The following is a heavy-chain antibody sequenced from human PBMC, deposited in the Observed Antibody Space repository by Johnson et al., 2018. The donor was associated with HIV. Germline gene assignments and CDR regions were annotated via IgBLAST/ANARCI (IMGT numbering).Heavy chain of an antibody. V-gene: IGHV3-30*04. CDR3: ARVRRSGWYDNDAFDI. Sequence: QVQLVESGGGVAQPGRSLRLSCAASGFTFGSYAFHWVRQAPGKGLEWVALISYDGSNKYYTDSVKGRFTISRDNSKNTLYLLMNSLRADDTAVYYCARVRRSGWYDNDAFDIWGQGTMVTVSS. CDR2: ISYDGSNK. J-gene: IGHJ3*02. CDR1: GFTFGSYA. D-gene: IGHD6-19*01.